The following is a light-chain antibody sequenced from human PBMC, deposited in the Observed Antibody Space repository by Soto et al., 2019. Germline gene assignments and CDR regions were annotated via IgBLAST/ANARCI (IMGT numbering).Light chain of an antibody. J-gene: IGKJ1*01. CDR1: QDIHNY. V-gene: IGKV1-8*01. CDR3: QPYYNYPWT. CDR2: SAS. Sequence: AVLLTQSPSSFSASTGDRATITCRASQDIHNYLAWYQQVPGKAPKLLLYSASILQTGVPSRFSGSVAGTDFTLTFDGLQSEDFATYFCQPYYNYPWTFGQGTTVE.